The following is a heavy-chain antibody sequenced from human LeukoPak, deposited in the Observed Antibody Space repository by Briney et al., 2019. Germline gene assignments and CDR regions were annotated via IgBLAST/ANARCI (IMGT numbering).Heavy chain of an antibody. Sequence: SLKLSCKASGGTFSSYAISWVRQAQGQGLEWMVWIIPIFGTANYAQNLQGRVTITTDQSTHTAYVELSSLRCEDTAVYYCASLPVADSYCYYYLDVWGKGTTVTVSS. CDR2: IIPIFGTA. J-gene: IGHJ6*03. V-gene: IGHV1-69*05. CDR3: ASLPVADSYCYYYLDV. CDR1: GGTFSSYA. D-gene: IGHD6-19*01.